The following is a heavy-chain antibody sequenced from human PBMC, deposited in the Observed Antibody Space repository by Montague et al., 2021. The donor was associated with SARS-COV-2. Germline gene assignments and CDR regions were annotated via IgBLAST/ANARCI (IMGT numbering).Heavy chain of an antibody. CDR2: INHSGST. Sequence: SETLSLTCAVYGGSFSGYYWSWIRQPPGKGLEWIGEINHSGSTKYNPSLKSRVTISVDTSKNQFSLKLSSVTAADTAVYYCARGKKRVVTYDYVSSGYAIDYWGQGALVTVSS. D-gene: IGHD3-22*01. CDR3: ARGKKRVVTYDYVSSGYAIDY. CDR1: GGSFSGYY. J-gene: IGHJ4*02. V-gene: IGHV4-34*01.